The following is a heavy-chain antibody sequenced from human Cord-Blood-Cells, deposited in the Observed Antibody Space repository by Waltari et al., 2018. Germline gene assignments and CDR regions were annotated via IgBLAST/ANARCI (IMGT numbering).Heavy chain of an antibody. D-gene: IGHD7-27*01. CDR3: ARDIERAELGIGY. CDR2: INPNSGGT. Sequence: QVQLVQSGAEVKKPGASVKVSCKASGYTFTGYYMHWVRQAPGQGLEWMGWINPNSGGTNDAQKFQGRVTMTRDTSISTAYMELSRLRSDDTAVYYCARDIERAELGIGYWGQGTLVTVSS. CDR1: GYTFTGYY. J-gene: IGHJ4*02. V-gene: IGHV1-2*02.